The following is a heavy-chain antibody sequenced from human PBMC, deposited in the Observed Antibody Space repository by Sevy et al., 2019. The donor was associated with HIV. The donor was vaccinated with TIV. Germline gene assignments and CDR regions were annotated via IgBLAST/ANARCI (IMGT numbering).Heavy chain of an antibody. J-gene: IGHJ3*02. Sequence: SETLSLTCTVSGGSISSSSYYWGWIRQPPGKGLEWIGSIYYSGSTYYHPSLKSRVTISVDTSKNQFSLKLSSVTAADTAVYYCARPLYGRGAFDIWGQGTMVTVSS. V-gene: IGHV4-39*01. CDR2: IYYSGST. CDR1: GGSISSSSYY. D-gene: IGHD1-26*01. CDR3: ARPLYGRGAFDI.